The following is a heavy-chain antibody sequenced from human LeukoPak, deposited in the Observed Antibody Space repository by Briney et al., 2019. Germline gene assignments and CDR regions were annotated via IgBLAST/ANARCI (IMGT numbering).Heavy chain of an antibody. V-gene: IGHV1-3*01. CDR3: ARSRFLEWLFHFDY. D-gene: IGHD3-3*01. CDR1: GYTFTSYA. Sequence: PRASVKVSCKASGYTFTSYAMHWVRQAPGQRLGWMGWINAGNGNTKYSQKFQGRVTITRDTSASTAYMELSSLRSEDTAVYYCARSRFLEWLFHFDYWGQGTLVTVSS. J-gene: IGHJ4*02. CDR2: INAGNGNT.